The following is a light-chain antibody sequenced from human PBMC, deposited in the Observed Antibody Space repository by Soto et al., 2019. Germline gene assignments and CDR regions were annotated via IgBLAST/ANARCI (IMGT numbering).Light chain of an antibody. CDR2: GFL. CDR3: QRSHSSVSGDV. V-gene: IGLV1-40*01. CDR1: TSNLGSGYD. J-gene: IGLJ1*01. Sequence: QSVLTQPPSVSGAPGQRVTISCAGSTSNLGSGYDVHWYQQLPGAAPKLLIYGFLNRPSEIPDRFSGSRSGPSASLLITGLQAEDECDHYCQRSHSSVSGDVFRTGTKLPVL.